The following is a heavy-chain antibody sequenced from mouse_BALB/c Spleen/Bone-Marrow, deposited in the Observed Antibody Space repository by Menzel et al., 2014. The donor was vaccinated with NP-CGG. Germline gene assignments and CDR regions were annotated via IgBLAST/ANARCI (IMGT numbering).Heavy chain of an antibody. V-gene: IGHV1S81*02. CDR3: ARWLLQYFDG. CDR2: IIPSNGRT. J-gene: IGHJ1*01. CDR1: GYTFTSYW. Sequence: VQLQQSGAALVKPGASVKLSCKASGYTFTSYWMHWVKQRPGQGLEWIGEIIPSNGRTNYNEKFKSKATLAVDKSSNTAYMQLSSLTSEDSAVYYCARWLLQYFDGWGAGTTVTVSS. D-gene: IGHD2-3*01.